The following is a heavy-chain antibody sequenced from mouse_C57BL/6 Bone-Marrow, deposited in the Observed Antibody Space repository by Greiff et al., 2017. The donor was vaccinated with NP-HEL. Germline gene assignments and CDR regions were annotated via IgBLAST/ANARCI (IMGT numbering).Heavy chain of an antibody. V-gene: IGHV1-80*01. CDR2: IYPGDGDT. D-gene: IGHD2-2*01. CDR1: GYAFSSYW. Sequence: VKLVESGAELVKPGASVKISCKASGYAFSSYWMNWVKQRPGKGLEWIEQIYPGDGDTNYNGKFKGKATLTADKSSSTAYMQLSSLTSEDSAVYFCATTMFRGAWFAYWGQGTLVTVSA. CDR3: ATTMFRGAWFAY. J-gene: IGHJ3*01.